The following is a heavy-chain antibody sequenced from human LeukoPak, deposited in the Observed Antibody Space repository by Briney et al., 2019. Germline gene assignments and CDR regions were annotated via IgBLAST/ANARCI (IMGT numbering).Heavy chain of an antibody. CDR3: AREPSSSWYGVDV. V-gene: IGHV4-59*01. Sequence: SETLSLTCTVSGGSISSYYWSWIRQPPGKGLEWIGYIYYSGSTNYNPSLKSRVTISVDTSKNQFSLKLSSVTAADTAVYYCAREPSSSWYGVDVWGKGTTVTVSS. J-gene: IGHJ6*04. D-gene: IGHD6-13*01. CDR1: GGSISSYY. CDR2: IYYSGST.